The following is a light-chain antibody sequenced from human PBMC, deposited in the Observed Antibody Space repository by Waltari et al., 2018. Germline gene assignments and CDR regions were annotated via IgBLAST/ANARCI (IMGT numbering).Light chain of an antibody. J-gene: IGKJ5*01. CDR2: AAF. Sequence: IQLTQSPSSLSASVGDRVTITCRASQGISSYLAWYQQKPGKAPNLLIYAAFTLQSRVPSRFSGSGSGTDFTLTISSLQPEDFATYYCQQFNTYPLPFGQGTRLEIK. CDR3: QQFNTYPLP. V-gene: IGKV1-9*01. CDR1: QGISSY.